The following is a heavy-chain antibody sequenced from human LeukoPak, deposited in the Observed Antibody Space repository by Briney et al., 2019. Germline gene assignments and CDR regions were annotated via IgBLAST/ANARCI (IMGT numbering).Heavy chain of an antibody. D-gene: IGHD4-17*01. CDR1: GGSISSYY. J-gene: IGHJ6*02. CDR2: LYYSGST. V-gene: IGHV4-59*01. Sequence: SETLSLTCTVSGGSISSYYWSWIRQPPAKGLEWIGYLYYSGSTNYNPSLKSRVTISVDTSKNQFSLKLSSVTAADTVVYYCARDTYGDYDYYYYGMDVWGQGTTVTVSS. CDR3: ARDTYGDYDYYYYGMDV.